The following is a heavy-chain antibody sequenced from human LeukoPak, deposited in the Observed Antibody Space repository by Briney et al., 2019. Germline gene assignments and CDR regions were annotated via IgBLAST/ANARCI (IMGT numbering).Heavy chain of an antibody. Sequence: GGSLRLSCAASGFTFSTYTMNWVRQAPGKGLEWISSIGSSSSTIVYADSVQGRFTISRDNSKNTLCLQMNTLRAEDTAVYYCASLEQLVGNDYWGQGTLVTVSS. CDR3: ASLEQLVGNDY. CDR1: GFTFSTYT. V-gene: IGHV3-48*01. D-gene: IGHD6-13*01. CDR2: IGSSSSTI. J-gene: IGHJ4*02.